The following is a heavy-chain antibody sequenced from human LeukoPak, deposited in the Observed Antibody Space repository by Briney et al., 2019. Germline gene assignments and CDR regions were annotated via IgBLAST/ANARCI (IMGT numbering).Heavy chain of an antibody. D-gene: IGHD1-26*01. J-gene: IGHJ4*02. CDR1: GYTFTGYY. CDR3: ARGSAGQLLPDFDY. Sequence: ASVKVSCKASGYTFTGYYMHWVRQALGQGLEWMGWINPNSGGTNYAQKFQGRVTMTRDTSISTAYMELSRLRSDDTAVYYCARGSAGQLLPDFDYWGQGTLVTVSS. V-gene: IGHV1-2*02. CDR2: INPNSGGT.